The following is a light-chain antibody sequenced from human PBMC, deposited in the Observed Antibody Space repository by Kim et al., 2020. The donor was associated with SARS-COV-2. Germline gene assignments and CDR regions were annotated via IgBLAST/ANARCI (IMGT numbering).Light chain of an antibody. J-gene: IGKJ4*01. Sequence: ASVVDRVTISCGASQSICNYLACYQQRPGKVPTLLIYAVSLLESGVPSRCRGSGSGTDFTLTISSLRPEDVATYYCQKNNSVPLTFGGGTKMDIK. V-gene: IGKV1-27*01. CDR2: AVS. CDR3: QKNNSVPLT. CDR1: QSICNY.